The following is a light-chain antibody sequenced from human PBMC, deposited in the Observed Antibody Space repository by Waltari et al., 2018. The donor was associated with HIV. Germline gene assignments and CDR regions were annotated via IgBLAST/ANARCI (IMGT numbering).Light chain of an antibody. V-gene: IGLV2-11*01. Sequence: QSALTQPRSVSGSPGQSITISCTGTTSDVGGSIHVSGYQQNPGKAPKFIFYDVTKRPSGVPVRFSGSKSGNTASLTITGLQAEDEANYYCCSYAGNYPVLFGGGTKLTVL. CDR3: CSYAGNYPVL. J-gene: IGLJ3*02. CDR2: DVT. CDR1: TSDVGGSIH.